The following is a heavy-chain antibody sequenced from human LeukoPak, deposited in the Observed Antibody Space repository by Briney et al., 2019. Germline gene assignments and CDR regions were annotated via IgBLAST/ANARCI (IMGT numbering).Heavy chain of an antibody. Sequence: PGGSLRLSCAASGFTVSSNYMSWVRQAPGKGLEWVSIIYSGGSTYYADSVKGRFTISRDNTKNTLYLQTNSLRAADTAVYYCARVRAVYSTLFAFDIWGQGTMVTVSS. CDR1: GFTVSSNY. CDR2: IYSGGST. CDR3: ARVRAVYSTLFAFDI. D-gene: IGHD6-13*01. J-gene: IGHJ3*02. V-gene: IGHV3-53*01.